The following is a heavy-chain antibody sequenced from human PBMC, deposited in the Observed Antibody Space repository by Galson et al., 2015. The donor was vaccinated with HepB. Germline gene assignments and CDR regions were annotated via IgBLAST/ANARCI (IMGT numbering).Heavy chain of an antibody. J-gene: IGHJ6*02. D-gene: IGHD3-10*01. CDR2: ISSSSSFK. Sequence: SLRLSCAASGFTFSSDSMHWVRQAPGKGLEWVSSISSSSSFKFYAESVQGRFTISRDNAKNSLYLQMNSLRAEDTALYYCARDRMTMVRGVSLYGMDVWGQGTTVTVSS. CDR3: ARDRMTMVRGVSLYGMDV. CDR1: GFTFSSDS. V-gene: IGHV3-21*01.